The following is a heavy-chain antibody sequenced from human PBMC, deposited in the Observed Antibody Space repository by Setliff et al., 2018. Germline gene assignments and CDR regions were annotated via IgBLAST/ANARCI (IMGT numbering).Heavy chain of an antibody. V-gene: IGHV1-18*01. J-gene: IGHJ4*02. CDR2: ISAYSGKA. CDR3: SRLVRYCTTTSCQRLSGDEY. CDR1: GGSFSSFL. Sequence: ASVKVSCKNSGGSFSSFLVAWVRQAHGQGLEWMGWISAYSGKAYYAQKLQDRATMTTDTSTGTAYLELRSLRSDDTAVYYCSRLVRYCTTTSCQRLSGDEYWGQGTLVTVSS. D-gene: IGHD2-2*01.